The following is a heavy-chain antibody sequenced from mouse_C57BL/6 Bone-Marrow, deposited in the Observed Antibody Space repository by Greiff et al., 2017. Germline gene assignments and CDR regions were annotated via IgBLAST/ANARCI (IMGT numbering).Heavy chain of an antibody. V-gene: IGHV1-81*01. J-gene: IGHJ3*01. CDR2: IYPRSGNT. D-gene: IGHD1-1*01. Sequence: QVQLQQSGAELARPGASVKLSCTASGYTFTSYGISWVKQRTGQGLEWIGEIYPRSGNTYYNEKFKGKATLTADKSSSTAYMELRSLTSEDSAVYFCATPYYYGSSYQFAYWGQGTLVTVSA. CDR3: ATPYYYGSSYQFAY. CDR1: GYTFTSYG.